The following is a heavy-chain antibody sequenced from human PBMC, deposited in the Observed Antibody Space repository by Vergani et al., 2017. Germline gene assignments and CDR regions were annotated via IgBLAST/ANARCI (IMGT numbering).Heavy chain of an antibody. Sequence: QVQLVQSGAEVKKPGSSVKVSCKASGGTFSSYTISWVRQAPGQGLEWMGRIIPILGIANYAQKCQGRVTITADKSTSTAYMELSSLRSKDTAVYYCARDYYDILTGYYLDYWGQGTLVTVSS. CDR3: ARDYYDILTGYYLDY. CDR1: GGTFSSYT. V-gene: IGHV1-69*08. D-gene: IGHD3-9*01. J-gene: IGHJ4*02. CDR2: IIPILGIA.